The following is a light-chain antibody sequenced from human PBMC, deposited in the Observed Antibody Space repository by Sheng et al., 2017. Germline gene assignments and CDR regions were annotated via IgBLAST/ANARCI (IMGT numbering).Light chain of an antibody. CDR2: AAS. CDR3: QQSYSTPYT. Sequence: DIQLTQSPSSVSASVGDRVVITCRASQSISSYLNWYQQKPGKAPKLLIYAASSLQSGVPSRFSGSGSGTDFTLTISSLQPEDFATYYCQQSYSTPYTFGQGTKLEIK. J-gene: IGKJ2*01. V-gene: IGKV1-39*01. CDR1: QSISSY.